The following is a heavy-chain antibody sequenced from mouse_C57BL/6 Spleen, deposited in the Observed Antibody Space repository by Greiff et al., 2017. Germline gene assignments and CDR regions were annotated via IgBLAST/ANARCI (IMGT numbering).Heavy chain of an antibody. D-gene: IGHD2-4*01. CDR2: INSDGGST. V-gene: IGHV5-2*01. CDR3: ARHVYDYDGNWYFDV. J-gene: IGHJ1*03. Sequence: DVKLVESGGGLVQPGESLKLSCESNEYEFPSHDMSWVRKTPEKRLELVAAINSDGGSTYYPDTMERRFIISRDNTKKTLYLQMSSLRSEDTALYYCARHVYDYDGNWYFDVWGTGTTVTVSS. CDR1: EYEFPSHD.